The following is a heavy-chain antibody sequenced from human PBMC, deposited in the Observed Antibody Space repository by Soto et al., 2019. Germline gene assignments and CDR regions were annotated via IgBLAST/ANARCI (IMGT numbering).Heavy chain of an antibody. V-gene: IGHV3-74*01. J-gene: IGHJ5*02. Sequence: EVQLVESGGGLVQPGGSLSLSCAASGFTFSSYWMHWVRQAPGKGLVWVSRISSDGSTTNYADSVKGRFTISRDNAKNTLYLQLNSLRVEDTAIYYCVCMYYGSGTSPAWGQGTLVTVSS. CDR1: GFTFSSYW. CDR2: ISSDGSTT. D-gene: IGHD3-10*01. CDR3: VCMYYGSGTSPA.